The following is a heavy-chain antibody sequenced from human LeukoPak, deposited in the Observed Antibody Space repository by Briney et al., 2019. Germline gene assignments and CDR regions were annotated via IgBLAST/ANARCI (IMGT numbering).Heavy chain of an antibody. V-gene: IGHV3-30*02. CDR1: GFTFSSYG. CDR3: AKDLFYYGSGSYDY. D-gene: IGHD3-10*01. CDR2: IRYDGSNK. Sequence: GGSLRLSCAASGFTFSSYGMHWVRQAPGKGLEWVAFIRYDGSNKYYADSVKGRFTISRDNSKNTLYLQMNSLRAEDTAVYYCAKDLFYYGSGSYDYWGQGTLATVSS. J-gene: IGHJ4*02.